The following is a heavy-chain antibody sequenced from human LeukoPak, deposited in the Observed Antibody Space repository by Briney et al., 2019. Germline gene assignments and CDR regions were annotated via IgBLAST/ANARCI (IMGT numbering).Heavy chain of an antibody. CDR2: ISGSGGST. V-gene: IGHV3-23*01. J-gene: IGHJ4*02. Sequence: GGSLRLSCAASGFTFSSNAMSWVRQAPAKGLEWVSAISGSGGSTYYADSVKGRFTISRDNSKNTLYLQMNSLRAEDTAVYYCAKEEDSYGYFDYWGQGTLVTVSS. CDR1: GFTFSSNA. CDR3: AKEEDSYGYFDY. D-gene: IGHD5-18*01.